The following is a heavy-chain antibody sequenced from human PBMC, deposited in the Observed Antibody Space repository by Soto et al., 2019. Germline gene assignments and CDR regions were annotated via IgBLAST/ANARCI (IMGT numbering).Heavy chain of an antibody. Sequence: SETLSLTCTVSGGSISSYYWSWIRQPPGKGLEWIGYIYYSGSTNYNPSLKSRVTISVDTSKNQFSLKLSSVTAADTAVYYCARIRIVGDNKEPGGYYFDYWGQGNLVSVSS. V-gene: IGHV4-59*01. CDR3: ARIRIVGDNKEPGGYYFDY. CDR1: GGSISSYY. D-gene: IGHD1-26*01. CDR2: IYYSGST. J-gene: IGHJ4*02.